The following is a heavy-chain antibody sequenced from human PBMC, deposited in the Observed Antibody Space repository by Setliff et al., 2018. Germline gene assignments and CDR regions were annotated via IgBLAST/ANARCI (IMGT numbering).Heavy chain of an antibody. D-gene: IGHD2-2*01. J-gene: IGHJ5*02. CDR2: IYHDGNTKYNPPV. V-gene: IGHV4-4*02. CDR3: ARGGERYHAAS. Sequence: SETLSLTCAVSGVSVNSLTWWSWVRQPPGKGLEWIGHIYHDGNTKYNPPVNYNPSLKSRVTISIDKSKNQFSLNLSSVTAADTAVYYCARGGERYHAASWGQGLLVTVSS. CDR1: GVSVNSLTW.